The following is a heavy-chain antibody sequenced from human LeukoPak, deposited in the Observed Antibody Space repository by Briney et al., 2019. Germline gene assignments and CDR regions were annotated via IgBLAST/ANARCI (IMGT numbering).Heavy chain of an antibody. Sequence: SETLSLTCTVSGGSISSYYWSWIRQPAGKGLEWIGRFYTSGSTNYNPSLKSRVTMSVDTSKNQFSLKLSSVTAADTAVYYCARELLWFGELGAFDIWGQGTMVTVSS. D-gene: IGHD3-10*01. CDR3: ARELLWFGELGAFDI. CDR2: FYTSGST. J-gene: IGHJ3*02. CDR1: GGSISSYY. V-gene: IGHV4-4*07.